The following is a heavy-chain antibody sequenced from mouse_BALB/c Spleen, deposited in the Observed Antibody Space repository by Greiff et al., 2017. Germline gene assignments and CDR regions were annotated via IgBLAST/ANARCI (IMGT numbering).Heavy chain of an antibody. CDR3: ARTRESWFAY. CDR2: ISNGGGST. CDR1: GFTFSSYT. Sequence: EVQGVESGGGLVQPGGSLKLSCAASGFTFSSYTMSWVRQTPEKRLEWVAYISNGGGSTYYPDTVKGRFTISRDNAKNTLYLQMSSLKSEDTAMYYCARTRESWFAYWGQGTLVTVSA. J-gene: IGHJ3*01. V-gene: IGHV5-12-2*01.